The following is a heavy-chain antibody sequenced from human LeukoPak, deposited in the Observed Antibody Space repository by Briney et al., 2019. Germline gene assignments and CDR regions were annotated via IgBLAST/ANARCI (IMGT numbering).Heavy chain of an antibody. CDR3: ARGRYYYGSGSYYLDY. J-gene: IGHJ4*02. Sequence: SETLSLTCAVYGGSFSGYYWSWIRQPPGKGLEWIGEINHSGSTNYNPSLKGRVTISVDTSKNQFSLKLSSVTAADTAVYYCARGRYYYGSGSYYLDYWGQGTLVTVSS. V-gene: IGHV4-34*01. D-gene: IGHD3-10*01. CDR2: INHSGST. CDR1: GGSFSGYY.